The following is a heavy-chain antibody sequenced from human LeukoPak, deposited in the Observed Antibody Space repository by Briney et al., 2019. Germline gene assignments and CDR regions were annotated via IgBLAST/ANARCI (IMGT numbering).Heavy chain of an antibody. Sequence: PSETLSLTCTVSGDSISSGGYYWTWIRQHLGKGLEWIGYIYYSGSTNYNPSLKSRVTISVDTSKNQFSLKLSSVTAADTAVYYCAREPFIAARLYFDYWGQGTLVTVSS. V-gene: IGHV4-61*08. J-gene: IGHJ4*02. CDR1: GDSISSGGYY. CDR3: AREPFIAARLYFDY. CDR2: IYYSGST. D-gene: IGHD6-6*01.